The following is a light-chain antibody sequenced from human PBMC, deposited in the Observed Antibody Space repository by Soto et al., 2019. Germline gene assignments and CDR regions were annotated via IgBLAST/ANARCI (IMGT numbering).Light chain of an antibody. CDR1: SSNIGSNS. CDR3: AAWDDSLNGVV. J-gene: IGLJ2*01. V-gene: IGLV1-44*01. Sequence: QPVLTQPPSASGTPGQRVTLSCSGSSSNIGSNSVNWYQQLPGTAPKLLMYSSNQRPSGVPDRFAGSKSGTAASLAISGLQSEDEADYDCAAWDDSLNGVVFGGGTKLTVL. CDR2: SSN.